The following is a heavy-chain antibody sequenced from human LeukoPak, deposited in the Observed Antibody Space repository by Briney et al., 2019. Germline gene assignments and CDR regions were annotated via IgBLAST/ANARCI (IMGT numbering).Heavy chain of an antibody. CDR3: ARDCGSGGTSYCYYGMDV. CDR1: GYTFTGYY. V-gene: IGHV1-2*06. Sequence: GASVKVSCKASGYTFTGYYMHWVRQAPGQGLEWMGRINPNSGGTNYVQKFQGRVTMTRDTSISTAYMELRSLRSDDTAVYYCARDCGSGGTSYCYYGMDVWGQGTTVTVSS. CDR2: INPNSGGT. J-gene: IGHJ6*02. D-gene: IGHD2-15*01.